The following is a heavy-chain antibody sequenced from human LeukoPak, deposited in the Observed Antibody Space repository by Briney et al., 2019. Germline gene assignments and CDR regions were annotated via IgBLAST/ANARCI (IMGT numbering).Heavy chain of an antibody. J-gene: IGHJ4*02. CDR1: GYSISSGYY. V-gene: IGHV4-38-2*01. Sequence: PSETLSLTCAVSGYSISSGYYRGWIRQPPGKGLEWIGSIYHSGSTYYNPSLKSRVTISVDKAKNQFSLKLNSVTAADTAVYYCARHTIAPYTGIAVLGDFDYWGQGTLVTVSS. CDR3: ARHTIAPYTGIAVLGDFDY. D-gene: IGHD6-19*01. CDR2: IYHSGST.